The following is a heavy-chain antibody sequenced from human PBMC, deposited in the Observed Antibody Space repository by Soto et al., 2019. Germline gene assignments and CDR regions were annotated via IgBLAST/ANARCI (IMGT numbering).Heavy chain of an antibody. CDR2: TYYRSKWYN. CDR3: ARGGTDILTGSDLDAFDI. V-gene: IGHV6-1*01. D-gene: IGHD3-9*01. J-gene: IGHJ3*02. Sequence: SQTLSLTCAISGDSVSSNSAAWNWIRQSPSRGLEWLGRTYYRSKWYNDYAVSVKSRITINPDTSKIQFSLQLNSVTPEDTAVYYCARGGTDILTGSDLDAFDIWGQGTMVTVSS. CDR1: GDSVSSNSAA.